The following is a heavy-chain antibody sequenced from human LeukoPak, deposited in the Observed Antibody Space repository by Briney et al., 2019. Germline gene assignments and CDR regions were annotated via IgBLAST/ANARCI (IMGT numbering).Heavy chain of an antibody. CDR1: GFTFGDYA. J-gene: IGHJ6*03. CDR3: TRERTYYYGSGSYYLLGYYYYMDV. V-gene: IGHV3-49*04. D-gene: IGHD3-10*01. Sequence: GGSLRLSCTASGFTFGDYAMSWVRQAPGKGLEWVGFIRSKAYGGTTEYAASVKGRFTISRDDSKSIAYLQMNSLKTEDTAVYYCTRERTYYYGSGSYYLLGYYYYMDVWGKGTTVTVSS. CDR2: IRSKAYGGTT.